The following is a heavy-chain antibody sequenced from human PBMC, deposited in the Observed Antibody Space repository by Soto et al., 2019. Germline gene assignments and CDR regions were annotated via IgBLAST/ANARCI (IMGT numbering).Heavy chain of an antibody. CDR3: AKDIRYCTNGVCYRNYYYGMDV. CDR1: GFTFDDYA. J-gene: IGHJ6*02. Sequence: GGSLRLSCAASGFTFDDYAMHWVRQAPGKGLEWVSGISWNSGSIGYADSVKGRFTISRDNAKNSLYLQMNSLRAEDTALYYCAKDIRYCTNGVCYRNYYYGMDVWGQGTTVTVSS. D-gene: IGHD2-8*01. CDR2: ISWNSGSI. V-gene: IGHV3-9*01.